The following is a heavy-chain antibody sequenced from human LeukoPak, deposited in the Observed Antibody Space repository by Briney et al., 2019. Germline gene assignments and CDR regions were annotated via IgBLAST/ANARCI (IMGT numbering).Heavy chain of an antibody. CDR1: GFTFSNAW. CDR3: AKGLGDFGRTGAFDI. V-gene: IGHV3-15*01. J-gene: IGHJ3*02. Sequence: GGSLRLSCAASGFTFSNAWMSWVRQAPGKGLEWVGRIKSKTDGGTTDYAAPVKGRFTISRDDSKNTLYLQMNSLKTEDTAVYYCAKGLGDFGRTGAFDIWGQGTVVTVSS. D-gene: IGHD2-21*02. CDR2: IKSKTDGGTT.